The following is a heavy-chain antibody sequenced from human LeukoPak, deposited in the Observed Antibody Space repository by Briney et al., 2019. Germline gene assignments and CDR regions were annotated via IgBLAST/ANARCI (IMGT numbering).Heavy chain of an antibody. V-gene: IGHV3-23*01. CDR2: ISDSGGST. Sequence: GGSLRLSCAASGFSFSTYAMSWVRQAPGKGLEWVSIISDSGGSTFYADSAKGRFTISRDNSENTLHLQMNSLRAEDTAVYYCAKGVRDDPKGCGGDCHFDNWGQGTLVTVSS. D-gene: IGHD2-21*02. J-gene: IGHJ4*02. CDR3: AKGVRDDPKGCGGDCHFDN. CDR1: GFSFSTYA.